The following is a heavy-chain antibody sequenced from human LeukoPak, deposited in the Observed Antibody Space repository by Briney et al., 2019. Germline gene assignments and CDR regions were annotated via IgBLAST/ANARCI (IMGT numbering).Heavy chain of an antibody. J-gene: IGHJ6*02. CDR1: GFTFSSYG. D-gene: IGHD4-17*01. Sequence: GGSLRLSCAASGFTFSSYGMHWVRQAPGKGLEWGALISYDGSNKYYADSVKGRFTISRDNSKNTLYPQMNSLRAEDTAVYYCAKLRIPTVTTIYYYGMDVWGQGTTVTVSS. CDR2: ISYDGSNK. CDR3: AKLRIPTVTTIYYYGMDV. V-gene: IGHV3-30*18.